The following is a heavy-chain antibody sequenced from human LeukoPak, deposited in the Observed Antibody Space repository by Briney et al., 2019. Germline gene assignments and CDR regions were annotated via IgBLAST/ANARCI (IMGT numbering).Heavy chain of an antibody. Sequence: SETLSLTCTVSGGSISSYYWTWIRQPAGKGLEWIGDIYYSGSTNYNPSLKSRVTISVDTSKNQFSLKLSSVTAADTAVYYCARGSYYYYMDVWGKGTPVTVSS. CDR3: ARGSYYYYMDV. J-gene: IGHJ6*03. V-gene: IGHV4-59*01. CDR2: IYYSGST. CDR1: GGSISSYY.